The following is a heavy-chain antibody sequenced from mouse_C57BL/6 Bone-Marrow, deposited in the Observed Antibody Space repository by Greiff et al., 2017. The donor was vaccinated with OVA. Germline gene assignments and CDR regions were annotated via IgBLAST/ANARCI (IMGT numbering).Heavy chain of an antibody. V-gene: IGHV14-3*01. CDR2: IDPANGNS. D-gene: IGHD3-2*02. CDR1: GFNIKNTY. J-gene: IGHJ2*01. Sequence: EVQRVESVAELVRPGASVKLSCTASGFNIKNTYLHWVKQRPEQGLEWIGRIDPANGNSKYAPKFQGKATITADTSSNTAYLQLSSLTSEDTAIYYGARRLRRDFDYWGQGTTLTGSS. CDR3: ARRLRRDFDY.